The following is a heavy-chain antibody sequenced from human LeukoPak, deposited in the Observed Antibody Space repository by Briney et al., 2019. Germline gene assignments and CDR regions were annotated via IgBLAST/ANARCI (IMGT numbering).Heavy chain of an antibody. J-gene: IGHJ5*02. Sequence: SETLSLTCAVYGGSFSGYYWSWIRQPPGKGLEWIGEINHSGSTNYNPSLKSRVTISVDTSKNQFSLKLSSVTAADTAVYYCARALGYCSGGSCYAHPWGQGTLVTASS. CDR1: GGSFSGYY. D-gene: IGHD2-15*01. CDR3: ARALGYCSGGSCYAHP. CDR2: INHSGST. V-gene: IGHV4-34*01.